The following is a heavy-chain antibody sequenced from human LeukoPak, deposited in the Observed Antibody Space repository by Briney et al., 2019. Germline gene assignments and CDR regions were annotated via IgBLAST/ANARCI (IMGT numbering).Heavy chain of an antibody. CDR3: ASVATNPFYYYYYYYMDV. J-gene: IGHJ6*03. V-gene: IGHV1-69*05. Sequence: SVKVSCKASGGTFSSYAISWVRQAPGQGLEWMGGIIPIFGTANCAQKFQGRVTITTDESTSTAYMELSSLRSEDTAVYYCASVATNPFYYYYYYYMDVWGKGTTVTVSS. D-gene: IGHD5-12*01. CDR1: GGTFSSYA. CDR2: IIPIFGTA.